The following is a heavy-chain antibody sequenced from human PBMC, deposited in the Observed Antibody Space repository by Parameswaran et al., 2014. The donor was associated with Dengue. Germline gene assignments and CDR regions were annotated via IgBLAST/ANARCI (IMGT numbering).Heavy chain of an antibody. V-gene: IGHV1-69*01. Sequence: WVRQAPGQGLEWMGGIIPIFGTANYAQKFQGRVTITADESTSTAYMELSSLRSEDTAVYYCARGLRFDPVLYYYYYMDVWGKGTTVTVS. CDR2: IIPIFGTA. CDR3: ARGLRFDPVLYYYYYMDV. D-gene: IGHD3-3*01. J-gene: IGHJ6*03.